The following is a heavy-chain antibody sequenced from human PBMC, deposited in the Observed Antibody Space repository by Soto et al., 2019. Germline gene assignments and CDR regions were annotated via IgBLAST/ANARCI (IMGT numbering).Heavy chain of an antibody. Sequence: GGSLRLSCAASGLTFSRYAMTWVRQAAGRGLDGVSLISGSGGTRSYADSLKGRFTISRDNSKGILYLQMNSLRADDTAVYYCAKDPYPVVVVPAANVVDVWGQGTTVTSP. D-gene: IGHD2-2*01. CDR1: GLTFSRYA. CDR2: ISGSGGTR. J-gene: IGHJ6*02. V-gene: IGHV3-23*01. CDR3: AKDPYPVVVVPAANVVDV.